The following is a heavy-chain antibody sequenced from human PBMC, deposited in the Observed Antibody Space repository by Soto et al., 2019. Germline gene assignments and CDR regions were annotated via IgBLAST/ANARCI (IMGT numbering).Heavy chain of an antibody. V-gene: IGHV1-2*04. D-gene: IGHD3-3*01. J-gene: IGHJ4*02. CDR2: INPNSGGT. CDR1: GYIFTGHY. Sequence: GASVKVSCKASGYIFTGHYMHWVRQAPGQGLEWMGWINPNSGGTNYAQKFQGWATMTRDTSISTVYMELSRLRSDDTAVYYCAREMTGAHDFWNGYYSTFDYWGQGTLVTSPQ. CDR3: AREMTGAHDFWNGYYSTFDY.